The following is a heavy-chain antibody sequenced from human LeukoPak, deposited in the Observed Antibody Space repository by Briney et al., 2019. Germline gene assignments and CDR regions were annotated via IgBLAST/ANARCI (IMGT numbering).Heavy chain of an antibody. J-gene: IGHJ4*02. CDR3: ARTRYYYNSRSYGAPYYFDY. D-gene: IGHD3-10*01. Sequence: SETLSLTCTVSGGSISSSSYYWGWIRQPPGKGLEWIGSMYSSGSTYYNPSLKSRVTISVDTSKNQFSLKLSSVTAADTAVYYCARTRYYYNSRSYGAPYYFDYWGQGTLVTVSS. V-gene: IGHV4-39*01. CDR1: GGSISSSSYY. CDR2: MYSSGST.